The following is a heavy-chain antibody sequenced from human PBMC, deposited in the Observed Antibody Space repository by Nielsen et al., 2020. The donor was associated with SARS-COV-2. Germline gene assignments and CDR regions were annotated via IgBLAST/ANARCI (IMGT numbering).Heavy chain of an antibody. J-gene: IGHJ6*03. CDR1: GFTFSDAW. Sequence: GESLKISCAASGFTFSDAWMSWVRQAPGKGLEWIGRIKSKIDGGTTDYAAPVKGRFIISRDDSKNTLYLQMSNLKSEDTAVYYCTTRGEQLVSSGYYIDVWGKGTTVTVSS. CDR3: TTRGEQLVSSGYYIDV. V-gene: IGHV3-15*01. CDR2: IKSKIDGGTT. D-gene: IGHD6-6*01.